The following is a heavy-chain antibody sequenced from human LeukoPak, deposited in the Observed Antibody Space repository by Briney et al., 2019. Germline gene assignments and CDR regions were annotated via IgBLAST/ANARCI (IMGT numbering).Heavy chain of an antibody. CDR3: AKDLRNGRKYYYYGMDV. CDR1: GFTFDDYA. D-gene: IGHD1-1*01. CDR2: ISWNSGSI. Sequence: GGSLRLSCAASGFTFDDYAMHWVRQAPGKGLEWVSGISWNSGSIGYADSVKGRFTISRDNAKNSLYLQMNSLRAEDTALYYCAKDLRNGRKYYYYGMDVWGQGTTVTVSS. V-gene: IGHV3-9*01. J-gene: IGHJ6*02.